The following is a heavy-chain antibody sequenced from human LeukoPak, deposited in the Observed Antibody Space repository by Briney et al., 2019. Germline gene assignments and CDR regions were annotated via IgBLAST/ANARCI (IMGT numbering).Heavy chain of an antibody. CDR2: ISYDGSNK. CDR3: AKDSVLPVAGLDY. V-gene: IGHV3-30*18. CDR1: GFTFSSYG. D-gene: IGHD6-19*01. J-gene: IGHJ4*02. Sequence: GGSLRLSCAASGFTFSSYGMHWVHQAPGKGLEWVAVISYDGSNKYYADSVKGRFTISRDNSKNTLYLQMNSLRAEDTAVYYCAKDSVLPVAGLDYWGQGTLVTVSS.